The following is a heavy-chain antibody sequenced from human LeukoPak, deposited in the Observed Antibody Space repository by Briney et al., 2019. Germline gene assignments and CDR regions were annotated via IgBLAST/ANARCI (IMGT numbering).Heavy chain of an antibody. V-gene: IGHV4-30-4*08. CDR1: GGSINSGDYF. CDR3: ARESQYYDFWTT. J-gene: IGHJ4*02. CDR2: VYYNGNT. Sequence: PSETLSLTCTVSGGSINSGDYFWSWIRQPPGKGLEWIGYVYYNGNTYYTPSLKSRVTISIDTSKNHFSLKVNSVTAADTAVYYCARESQYYDFWTTWGQGTLVTVSS. D-gene: IGHD3-3*01.